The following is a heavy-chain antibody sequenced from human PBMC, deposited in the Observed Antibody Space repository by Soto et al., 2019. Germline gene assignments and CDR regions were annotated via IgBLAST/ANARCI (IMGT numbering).Heavy chain of an antibody. V-gene: IGHV4-61*08. D-gene: IGHD5-18*01. CDR2: IFYSGTT. J-gene: IGHJ3*02. CDR3: ARLGRRGYSYGDAFDI. Sequence: SETLSLTCIVSGGSVYSDGYYWSWIRQPPGKRPEWIGYIFYSGTTQYSPALASRVTISLETSKNQFSLKLSSVTAADTAVYYCARLGRRGYSYGDAFDIWGQGTMVTVSS. CDR1: GGSVYSDGYY.